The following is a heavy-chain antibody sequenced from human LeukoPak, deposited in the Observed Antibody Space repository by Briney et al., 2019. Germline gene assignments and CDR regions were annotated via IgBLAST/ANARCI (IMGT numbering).Heavy chain of an antibody. D-gene: IGHD3-10*01. J-gene: IGHJ4*02. CDR3: ARDQVVRGVIVSHDY. V-gene: IGHV3-66*01. Sequence: GGSLRLSCAASGFTVSNNYMNWVRQAPVKGLEWVSILYSGGDIYYADSVKGRFTIYRDNSKNTLYLQMNSLRAEDTAVYYCARDQVVRGVIVSHDYWGQGTLVTVSS. CDR2: LYSGGDI. CDR1: GFTVSNNY.